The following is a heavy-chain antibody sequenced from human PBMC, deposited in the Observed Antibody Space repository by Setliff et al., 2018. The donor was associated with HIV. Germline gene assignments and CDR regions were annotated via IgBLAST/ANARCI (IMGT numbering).Heavy chain of an antibody. Sequence: GESLKISCKGSGTSFTTYWIGWVRQVPGKGLEWMGIIYPDDSDTRYNTSFQGQVTISADKSINTAYLQWSSLRASDTAMYYCARHLRETYYYGSGSPGVAFDIWGQGTMVTVSS. J-gene: IGHJ3*02. D-gene: IGHD3-10*01. CDR2: IYPDDSDT. CDR3: ARHLRETYYYGSGSPGVAFDI. V-gene: IGHV5-51*01. CDR1: GTSFTTYW.